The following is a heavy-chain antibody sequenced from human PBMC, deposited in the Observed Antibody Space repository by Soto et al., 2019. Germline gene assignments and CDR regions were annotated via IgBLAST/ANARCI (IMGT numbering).Heavy chain of an antibody. CDR1: GFTFSNYT. CDR2: ISRSSRNI. V-gene: IGHV3-21*01. CDR3: ARDLKVAGTNSFYYYGMDV. Sequence: EVQLVESGGGLVKPGGSLTLSCAASGFTFSNYTMNWVRQAPGKGLEWVSSISRSSRNIYYADSVKGRFTISRDNAKNALYLHMNILRAGDTAVYYCARDLKVAGTNSFYYYGMDVWGQGTTVTVSS. D-gene: IGHD6-19*01. J-gene: IGHJ6*02.